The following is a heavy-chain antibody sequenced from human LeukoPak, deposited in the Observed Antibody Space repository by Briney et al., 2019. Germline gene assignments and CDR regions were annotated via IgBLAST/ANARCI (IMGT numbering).Heavy chain of an antibody. CDR1: GFTFSSYA. Sequence: GGSLRLSCAASGFTFSSYAMHWVRQAPGKGLEYVSAISSNGGSTYYANSVKGRFTISRDNSKNTLYLQMGSLRADDMAVYYCARAVGGYCSGGSCYYFDYWGQGTLVTVSS. CDR2: ISSNGGST. CDR3: ARAVGGYCSGGSCYYFDY. D-gene: IGHD2-15*01. J-gene: IGHJ4*02. V-gene: IGHV3-64*01.